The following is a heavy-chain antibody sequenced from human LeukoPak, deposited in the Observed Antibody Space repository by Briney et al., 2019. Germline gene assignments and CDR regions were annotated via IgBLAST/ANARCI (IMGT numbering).Heavy chain of an antibody. Sequence: SETLSLTCAVYGGSFSGYYWSWIRQPPGKGLEWIGEINHSGSTNYNPSLKSRVTISVDTSKNQFSLKLSSVTAGDTAVYYCASLYCSGGSCPYYYYYYMDVWGKGTTVTVSS. V-gene: IGHV4-34*01. CDR2: INHSGST. CDR3: ASLYCSGGSCPYYYYYYMDV. CDR1: GGSFSGYY. D-gene: IGHD2-15*01. J-gene: IGHJ6*03.